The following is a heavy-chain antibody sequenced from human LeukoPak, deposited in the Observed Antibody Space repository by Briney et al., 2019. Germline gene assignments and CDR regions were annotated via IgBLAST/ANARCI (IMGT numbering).Heavy chain of an antibody. D-gene: IGHD3-3*01. J-gene: IGHJ3*02. CDR3: ASPPIFGVAYDAFDI. CDR1: GGSISSSSYY. CDR2: IYYSGST. V-gene: IGHV4-39*01. Sequence: SETLSLTXTVSGGSISSSSYYWGWIRQPPGKGLEWIGSIYYSGSTYYNPSLKSRVTISVDTSKNQFSLKLSSVTAADTAVYYCASPPIFGVAYDAFDIWGQGTMVTVSS.